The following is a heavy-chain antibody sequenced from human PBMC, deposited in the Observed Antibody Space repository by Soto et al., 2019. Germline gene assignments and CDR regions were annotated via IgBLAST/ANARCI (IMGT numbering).Heavy chain of an antibody. J-gene: IGHJ4*02. CDR2: ISGSGGST. Sequence: PGGSLRLSCAASGFTFSSYAMSWVRQAPGKGLEWVSAISGSGGSTYYADSVKGRFTISRDNSKNTLYLQMNSLRAEDTAVYYCAKGGYDILTGYNDYWGQGTLVTASS. D-gene: IGHD3-9*01. CDR1: GFTFSSYA. V-gene: IGHV3-23*01. CDR3: AKGGYDILTGYNDY.